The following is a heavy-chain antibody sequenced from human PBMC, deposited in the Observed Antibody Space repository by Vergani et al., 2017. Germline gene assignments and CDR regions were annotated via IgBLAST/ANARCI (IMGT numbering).Heavy chain of an antibody. CDR3: ARLGIAAACSFDY. CDR1: GYTFTSYA. J-gene: IGHJ4*02. CDR2: INAGNGNT. Sequence: QVQLVQSGAEVKKPGASVKVSCKASGYTFTSYAMHWVRQAPGQRLEWMGWINAGNGNTKYSQKFQGRVTITRDTSASTAYMELSSLRSEDTAVYYCARLGIAAACSFDYWGQGTLVTVSS. D-gene: IGHD6-13*01. V-gene: IGHV1-3*01.